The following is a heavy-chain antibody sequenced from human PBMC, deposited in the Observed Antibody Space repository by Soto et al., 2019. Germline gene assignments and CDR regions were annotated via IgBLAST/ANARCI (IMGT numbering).Heavy chain of an antibody. J-gene: IGHJ4*02. CDR3: TREAGWQRMVPYD. CDR2: LSAFNGDT. D-gene: IGHD6-25*01. V-gene: IGHV1-18*04. CDR1: GYTFTSYG. Sequence: QVQLVQSGTEVKKSGASVNVSCKAFGYTFTSYGFSWVRQVPGQGLEWLGRLSAFNGDTQYAQTMKGRLTVTTDTATTPVHMELRSLTPADTAVYYCTREAGWQRMVPYDWGQGTLVTVS.